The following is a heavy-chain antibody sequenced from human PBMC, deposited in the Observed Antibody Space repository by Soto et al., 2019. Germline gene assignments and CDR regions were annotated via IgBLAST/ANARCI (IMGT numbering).Heavy chain of an antibody. CDR1: GDSIRGDY. D-gene: IGHD3-3*02. CDR2: IYYSRST. Sequence: PSETLSLTCTASGDSIRGDYWGWIRQPPGKGLEWIGSIYYSRSTYYNPSLKSRVTISVDTSKNQFSLKLSSVTAADTAVYYCASPKIAFYNRFDPWGQGTLVTVSS. J-gene: IGHJ5*02. V-gene: IGHV4-39*01. CDR3: ASPKIAFYNRFDP.